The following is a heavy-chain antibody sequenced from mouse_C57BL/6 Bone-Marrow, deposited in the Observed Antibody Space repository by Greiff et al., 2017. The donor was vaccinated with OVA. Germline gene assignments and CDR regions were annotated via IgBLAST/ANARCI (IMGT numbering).Heavy chain of an antibody. CDR3: ARSITTAWYFDV. CDR1: GYAFTNYL. Sequence: VQLQQSGAELVRPGTSVKVSCKASGYAFTNYLIEWVKQRPGQGLEWIGEINPGDGGTNYNEKFKGKATLTADKSSSTAYMQLSSLTSEDSAVYFCARSITTAWYFDVWGTGTTVTVSS. D-gene: IGHD1-2*01. V-gene: IGHV1-54*01. J-gene: IGHJ1*03. CDR2: INPGDGGT.